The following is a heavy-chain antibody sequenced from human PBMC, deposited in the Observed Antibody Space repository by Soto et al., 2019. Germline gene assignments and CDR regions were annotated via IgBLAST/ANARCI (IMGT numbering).Heavy chain of an antibody. J-gene: IGHJ5*02. CDR1: GYTFTGYY. CDR3: ARDLLPAATRAHANWFDP. CDR2: INAGNGNT. Sequence: ASVKVSCKASGYTFTGYYMHWVRQAPGQGLEWMGWINAGNGNTKYSQKFQGRVTITRDTSASTAYMELSSLRSEDTAVYYCARDLLPAATRAHANWFDPWGQGTLVTVSS. D-gene: IGHD2-2*01. V-gene: IGHV1-3*01.